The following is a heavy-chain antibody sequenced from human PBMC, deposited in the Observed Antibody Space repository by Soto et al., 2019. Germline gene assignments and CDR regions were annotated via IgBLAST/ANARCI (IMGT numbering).Heavy chain of an antibody. V-gene: IGHV4-39*01. CDR2: IHYSGST. CDR3: ASQHYYDSSGYYVVY. CDR1: GGSISSNIYY. J-gene: IGHJ4*02. Sequence: SETLSLTCTVSGGSISSNIYYCGWMRKPPGKGLEWIGNIHYSGSTYYDSSLKSRVTLSVDSSKNQFSLKLSSVTAAYTAVYYCASQHYYDSSGYYVVYWGQGTLVTVS. D-gene: IGHD3-22*01.